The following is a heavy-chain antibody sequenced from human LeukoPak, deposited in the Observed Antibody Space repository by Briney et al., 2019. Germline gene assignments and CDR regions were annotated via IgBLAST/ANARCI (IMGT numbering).Heavy chain of an antibody. D-gene: IGHD6-13*01. J-gene: IGHJ6*02. CDR1: RFTVNSNY. V-gene: IGHV3-66*02. CDR3: ARGFGKAAADVFGGYTMDV. Sequence: GRSLRLSCAASRFTVNSNYMSWVRQAPGKGVEWVSLIYTGGSTYYADSVRGRFTISRDNSKNTLYLQMNSLRPEDTAIYYCARGFGKAAADVFGGYTMDVWGQGTTVTVSS. CDR2: IYTGGST.